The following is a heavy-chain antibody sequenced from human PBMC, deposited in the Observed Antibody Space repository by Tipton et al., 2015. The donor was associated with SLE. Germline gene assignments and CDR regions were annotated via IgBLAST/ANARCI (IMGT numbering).Heavy chain of an antibody. CDR3: ARPTYDILTGDPDAFDI. J-gene: IGHJ3*02. CDR2: IYYSGST. D-gene: IGHD3-9*01. Sequence: TLSLTCTVSGGSISSSSYYWGWIRQPPGKGLEWIGSIYYSGSTYYNPSLKSRVTISVDTSKNQFSLKLSSVTAADTAVYYCARPTYDILTGDPDAFDIWGQGTMVTVSS. CDR1: GGSISSSSYY. V-gene: IGHV4-39*07.